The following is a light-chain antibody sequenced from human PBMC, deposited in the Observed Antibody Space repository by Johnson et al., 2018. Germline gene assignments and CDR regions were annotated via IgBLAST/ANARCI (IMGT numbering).Light chain of an antibody. CDR3: GTWDSSLSAGNV. V-gene: IGLV1-51*02. J-gene: IGLJ1*01. CDR1: SSNIGNNY. Sequence: QSVLTQPPSVSAAPGQKVTISCSGSSSNIGNNYVSWYQQLPGTAPKLLIYENNKRPSGIPDRFSGSKSGTSATLGITGLQQGDEADYYCGTWDSSLSAGNVFGTGTKVTVL. CDR2: ENN.